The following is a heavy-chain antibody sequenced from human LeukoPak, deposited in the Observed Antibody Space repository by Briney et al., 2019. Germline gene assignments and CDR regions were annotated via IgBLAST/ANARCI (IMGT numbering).Heavy chain of an antibody. J-gene: IGHJ4*02. Sequence: PGRSLRLSCAAAGFTFSSYGMPWVSQGPGKGLEWVAVIWYDGSNKYYADSVKGRFTISRDNSKNTLYLQMNSLRAEDTAVYYCAGTTYVSLTGWGQGTLVTVSS. D-gene: IGHD3-9*01. V-gene: IGHV3-33*01. CDR3: AGTTYVSLTG. CDR2: IWYDGSNK. CDR1: GFTFSSYG.